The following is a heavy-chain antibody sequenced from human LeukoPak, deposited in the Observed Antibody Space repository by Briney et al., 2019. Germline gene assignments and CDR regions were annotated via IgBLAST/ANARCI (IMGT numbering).Heavy chain of an antibody. V-gene: IGHV1-18*01. CDR2: ISAYNGNT. Sequence: GASVKVSCKASGYTFTSYGISWVRQAPGQGLEWMGWISAYNGNTNYAQKLQGRVTMTTDTSTSTAYMELRSLRSDDTAVYYCARDALYCSGGSCYGGGYWFDPWGQGTLVTVSS. CDR1: GYTFTSYG. J-gene: IGHJ5*02. CDR3: ARDALYCSGGSCYGGGYWFDP. D-gene: IGHD2-15*01.